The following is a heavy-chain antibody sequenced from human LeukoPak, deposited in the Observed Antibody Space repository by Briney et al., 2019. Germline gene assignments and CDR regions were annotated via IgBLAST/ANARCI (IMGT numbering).Heavy chain of an antibody. CDR2: INPSGGST. J-gene: IGHJ4*02. Sequence: ASVTVSCKASGYTFIRYYMHCVRQAPGQGLEWMGIINPSGGSTSYAQKFQGRVTMTRDTSTSTVYMELSRLRSEDTAVYYCARGGYGDRIDYWGQGTLVSVSS. CDR3: ARGGYGDRIDY. CDR1: GYTFIRYY. D-gene: IGHD4-17*01. V-gene: IGHV1-46*01.